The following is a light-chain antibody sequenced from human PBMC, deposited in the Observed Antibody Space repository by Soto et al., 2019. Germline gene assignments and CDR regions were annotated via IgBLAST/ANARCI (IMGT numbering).Light chain of an antibody. CDR3: QVWDSSSALVV. J-gene: IGLJ3*02. Sequence: SYELTQPPSVSVAPGKKARITCGGNNIGSKSVHWYQQKPGQAPVLVIYYDSDRPSGIPERFSGSNSGNTATLTISRVEAGDEADYYCQVWDSSSALVVFGGGTKLTVL. CDR2: YDS. CDR1: NIGSKS. V-gene: IGLV3-21*04.